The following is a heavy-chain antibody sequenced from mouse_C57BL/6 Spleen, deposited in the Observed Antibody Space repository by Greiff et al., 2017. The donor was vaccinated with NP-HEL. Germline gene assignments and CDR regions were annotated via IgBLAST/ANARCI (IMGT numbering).Heavy chain of an antibody. CDR3: ARGAPNYFYAMDY. CDR2: LYPGSGST. V-gene: IGHV1-55*01. CDR1: GYTFTSYW. D-gene: IGHD2-1*01. J-gene: IGHJ4*01. Sequence: VQLQQPGAELVKPGASVKMSCKASGYTFTSYWITWVKQRPGQGLEWIGDLYPGSGSTNYNEKFKSKATLPVDTSSSTAYMQLSSLTSEDSAVYYCARGAPNYFYAMDYWGQGTSVTVSS.